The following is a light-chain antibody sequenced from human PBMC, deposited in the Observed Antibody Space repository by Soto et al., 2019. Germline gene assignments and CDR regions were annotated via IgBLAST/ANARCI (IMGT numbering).Light chain of an antibody. J-gene: IGKJ2*01. CDR1: QSVFTN. CDR3: QQYNDWYT. Sequence: EIVMTQSPATLSVSPGERATVSCRASQSVFTNLAWHQQKPGQAPRLLMYSASTRANGVPARFTGSGSGTEFTLTISSLQSEDFAIYYCQQYNDWYTFGQGTKLEIK. CDR2: SAS. V-gene: IGKV3-15*01.